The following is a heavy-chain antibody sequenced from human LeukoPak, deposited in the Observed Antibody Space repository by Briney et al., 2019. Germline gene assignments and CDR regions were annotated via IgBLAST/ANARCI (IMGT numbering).Heavy chain of an antibody. V-gene: IGHV3-23*01. Sequence: GRSLRLSCGASGFTFSSYAMAWVRQAPGKGLERVSAISGSGGSTYYADSVKGRFTISRDNSKNTLYLQVNSLRAEDTAVYYCAKDLGCSSTSCYNPWGQGTLVTVSS. J-gene: IGHJ5*02. CDR1: GFTFSSYA. CDR3: AKDLGCSSTSCYNP. CDR2: ISGSGGST. D-gene: IGHD2-2*01.